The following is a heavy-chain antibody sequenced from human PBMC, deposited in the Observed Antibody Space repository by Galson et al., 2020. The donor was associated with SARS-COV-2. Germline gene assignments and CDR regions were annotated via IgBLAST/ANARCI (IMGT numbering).Heavy chain of an antibody. Sequence: SVKVSCKASGGTFSSYAISWVRQAPGQGLEWMGGIIPIFGTANYAQKFQGRVTITADESTSTAYMELSSLRSEDTAVYYCARFADDSSGYYYGMDVWGKGTTVTVSS. CDR3: ARFADDSSGYYYGMDV. V-gene: IGHV1-69*13. CDR1: GGTFSSYA. D-gene: IGHD3-22*01. J-gene: IGHJ6*04. CDR2: IIPIFGTA.